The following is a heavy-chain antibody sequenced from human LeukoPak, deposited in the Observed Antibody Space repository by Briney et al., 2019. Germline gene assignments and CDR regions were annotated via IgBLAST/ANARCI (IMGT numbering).Heavy chain of an antibody. V-gene: IGHV1-46*01. CDR3: ARDNSVGDNAWWFDP. J-gene: IGHJ5*02. Sequence: ASVKVSCKTSGYTFTSNYIHWVRQAPGQGLEWMGLINPTGGSTGYAQKFQGRVTMTRDMSTSTDYMELSSLGSEDTAIYYCARDNSVGDNAWWFDPWGQGTLVTVSS. CDR1: GYTFTSNY. CDR2: INPTGGST. D-gene: IGHD1-26*01.